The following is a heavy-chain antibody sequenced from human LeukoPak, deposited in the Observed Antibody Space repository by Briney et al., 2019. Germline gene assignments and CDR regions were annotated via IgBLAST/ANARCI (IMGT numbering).Heavy chain of an antibody. Sequence: GGSLRLSCAASGFTFSSYGMHWVRQAPGKGLEWVAVMSYDGSNKYYADSVKGRFTISRDNSKNTLYLQMNSLRAEDTAVYYCAKDKGHYDFWSGYPYYFDYWGQGTLVTVSS. CDR3: AKDKGHYDFWSGYPYYFDY. CDR2: MSYDGSNK. D-gene: IGHD3-3*01. CDR1: GFTFSSYG. V-gene: IGHV3-30*18. J-gene: IGHJ4*02.